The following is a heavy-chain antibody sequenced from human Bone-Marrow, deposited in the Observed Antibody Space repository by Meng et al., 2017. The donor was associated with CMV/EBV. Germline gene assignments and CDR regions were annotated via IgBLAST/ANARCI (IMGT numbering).Heavy chain of an antibody. J-gene: IGHJ3*02. CDR2: ISWNSGSI. D-gene: IGHD3-10*01. CDR1: GFTFDDYA. CDR3: AKDTNYYGSGEGFDAFDI. V-gene: IGHV3-9*01. Sequence: GGSLRPSCAASGFTFDDYAMHWVRQAPGKGLEWVSGISWNSGSIGYADSVKGRFTISRDNAKNSLYLQMNSLRAEDTALYYCAKDTNYYGSGEGFDAFDIWGQGTMVTVSS.